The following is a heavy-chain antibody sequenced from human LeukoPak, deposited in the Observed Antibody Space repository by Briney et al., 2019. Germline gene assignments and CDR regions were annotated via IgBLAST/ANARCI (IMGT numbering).Heavy chain of an antibody. J-gene: IGHJ6*04. D-gene: IGHD6-19*01. V-gene: IGHV3-33*01. CDR3: ARAGSGSYGMDV. CDR2: IWYDGSNK. Sequence: GRSLRLSCAASGFTFSSYGMHWVRQAPGKGLEWVAVIWYDGSNKYYADSVKGRFTISRDNSKNTLYLQMNSLRAEDTAVYYCARAGSGSYGMDVWGKGTTVTVSS. CDR1: GFTFSSYG.